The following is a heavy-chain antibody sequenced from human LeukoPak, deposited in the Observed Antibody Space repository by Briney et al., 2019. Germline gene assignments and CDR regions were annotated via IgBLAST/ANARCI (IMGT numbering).Heavy chain of an antibody. V-gene: IGHV3-11*01. D-gene: IGHD5-18*01. CDR1: EFTFSDYY. CDR3: ARHTAMVANDAFDI. J-gene: IGHJ3*02. CDR2: ISSSGSTI. Sequence: GGSLRLSCAASEFTFSDYYMSWIRQAPGKGLEWVSYISSSGSTIYYADSVKGRFTISRDNAKNSLYLQMNSLRAEDTAVYYCARHTAMVANDAFDIWGQGTMVTVSS.